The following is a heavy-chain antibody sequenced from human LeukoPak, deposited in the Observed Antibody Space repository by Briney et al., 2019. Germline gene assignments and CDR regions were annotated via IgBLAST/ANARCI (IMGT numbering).Heavy chain of an antibody. V-gene: IGHV1-46*01. Sequence: ASVKVSCKASGYTFTSYAMNWVRQAPGQGLEWMGIINPSGGSTSYAQKFQGRVTMTRDTSTSTVYMELSSLRSEDTAVYYCAREQWLGSFYYYYYGLDVWGQGTTVTVSS. CDR2: INPSGGST. CDR3: AREQWLGSFYYYYYGLDV. D-gene: IGHD6-19*01. CDR1: GYTFTSYA. J-gene: IGHJ6*02.